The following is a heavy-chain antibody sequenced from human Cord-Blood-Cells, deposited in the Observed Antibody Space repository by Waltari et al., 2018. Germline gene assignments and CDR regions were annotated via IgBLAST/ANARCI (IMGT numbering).Heavy chain of an antibody. V-gene: IGHV4-39*01. CDR3: ARFVPIAAAGDY. Sequence: QLQLQESGPGLVKPSETLSLTCTVSGGSISSSSYYWGWLRQPPGKGLEWIGGIYYSGSTYYNPSLKRRVTISVDTSKNQFSLKLSSVTAADTAVYYCARFVPIAAAGDYWGQGTLVTVSS. CDR2: IYYSGST. J-gene: IGHJ4*02. D-gene: IGHD6-13*01. CDR1: GGSISSSSYY.